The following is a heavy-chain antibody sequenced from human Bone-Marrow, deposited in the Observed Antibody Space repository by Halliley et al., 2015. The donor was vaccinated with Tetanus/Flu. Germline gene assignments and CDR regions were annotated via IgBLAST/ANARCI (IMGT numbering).Heavy chain of an antibody. V-gene: IGHV3-7*03. Sequence: DGSEKDYGASVKGRLTISRDNAKNSLYLQMNSLRVEDTAVYYCARYNYDGSGYYYFDYWGQGTLVTVSS. D-gene: IGHD3-22*01. CDR3: ARYNYDGSGYYYFDY. J-gene: IGHJ4*02. CDR2: DGSEK.